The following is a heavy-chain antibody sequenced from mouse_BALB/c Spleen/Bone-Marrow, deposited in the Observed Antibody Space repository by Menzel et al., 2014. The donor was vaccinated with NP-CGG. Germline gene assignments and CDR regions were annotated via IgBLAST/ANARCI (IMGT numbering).Heavy chain of an antibody. Sequence: QVQLKESGAELARPGASVKLSCKASGYTFTSYWMQWVKQRPGQGLEWIGAIYPGDGDTRYTQKLKGKATLTADKSSSTAYMQLSSLASEDSAVYYCARRDYGIRENYYAMDYWGQGTSVTVSS. V-gene: IGHV1-87*01. CDR2: IYPGDGDT. D-gene: IGHD1-2*01. CDR3: ARRDYGIRENYYAMDY. J-gene: IGHJ4*01. CDR1: GYTFTSYW.